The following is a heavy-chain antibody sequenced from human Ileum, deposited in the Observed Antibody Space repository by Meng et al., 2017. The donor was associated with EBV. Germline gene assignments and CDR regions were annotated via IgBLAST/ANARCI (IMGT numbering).Heavy chain of an antibody. Sequence: VQGVQSGVELEESGASLMVSCKALGYTFTRTAFNWVSQSLGQVLEGMGWIRVSFWNTKYAQGFAAWFVFLLGTSVSTADQQMNGLKTQDTDIYYGARDSGYTRSWSGDYWGQGTLVTVSS. J-gene: IGHJ1*01. CDR3: ARDSGYTRSWSGDY. CDR1: GYTFTRTA. D-gene: IGHD6-13*01. V-gene: IGHV7-4-1*02. CDR2: IRVSFWNT.